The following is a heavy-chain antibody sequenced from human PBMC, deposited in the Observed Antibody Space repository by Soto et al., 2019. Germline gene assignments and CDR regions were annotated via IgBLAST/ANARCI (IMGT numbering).Heavy chain of an antibody. Sequence: PGGSLRLSCVASGFSLANYPMNWIRQTPGKGLEWISYSSPRGDTIYYADSVEGRFTTSRDNARNSLSLHMSSLRDEDSALYYCAKGPHTNVGWPYDFESWGQGVPVTVSS. CDR3: AKGPHTNVGWPYDFES. D-gene: IGHD3-3*01. CDR2: SSPRGDTI. CDR1: GFSLANYP. J-gene: IGHJ4*02. V-gene: IGHV3-48*02.